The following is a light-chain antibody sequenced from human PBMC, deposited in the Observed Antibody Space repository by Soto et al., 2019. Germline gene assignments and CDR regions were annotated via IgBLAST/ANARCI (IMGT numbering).Light chain of an antibody. J-gene: IGKJ1*01. Sequence: DIVMTQSPDSLAVSLGERATINCKSSQSVLYSSNNKNYLAWYQQKPGQPPKLLIYWASTRESGVPDRFSGSGSGTDFTLTISSLQAEDVAVYYCQQYYSTPRKFGQGTKVDIQ. CDR2: WAS. CDR1: QSVLYSSNNKNY. V-gene: IGKV4-1*01. CDR3: QQYYSTPRK.